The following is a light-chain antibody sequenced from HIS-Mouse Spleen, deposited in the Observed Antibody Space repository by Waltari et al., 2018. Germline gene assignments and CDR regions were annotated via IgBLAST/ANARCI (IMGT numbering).Light chain of an antibody. J-gene: IGLJ1*01. V-gene: IGLV2-23*01. CDR1: SSAVGSYNL. Sequence: QSALTQPASVSGSPGQSITISCTGTSSAVGSYNLVSWYQQHPGKAPKLMIYKGSKRPSGVSNRFSGSKSGNTASLTISGLQAEDEADYYCCSYAGSSTYVFGTGTKVTVL. CDR2: KGS. CDR3: CSYAGSSTYV.